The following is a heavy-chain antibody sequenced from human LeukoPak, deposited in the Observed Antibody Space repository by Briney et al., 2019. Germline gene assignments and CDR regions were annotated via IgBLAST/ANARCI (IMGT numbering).Heavy chain of an antibody. CDR2: IYYSGSP. CDR3: ARVAVGDSSGYYYPYYYYYYMDV. D-gene: IGHD3-22*01. CDR1: GGSISSCDYY. J-gene: IGHJ6*03. V-gene: IGHV4-30-4*08. Sequence: PSETLSLTCTFSGGSISSCDYYWSWIRQPPGKVLEWIGYIYYSGSPYYNPSLKSRVTISVDTSKTQFSLKLGSVTAADTAVYYCARVAVGDSSGYYYPYYYYYYMDVWGKGATVTVSS.